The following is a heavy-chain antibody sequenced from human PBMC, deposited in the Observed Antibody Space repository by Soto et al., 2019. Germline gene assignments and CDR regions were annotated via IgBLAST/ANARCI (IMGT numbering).Heavy chain of an antibody. Sequence: GGSLRLSCAASGFTFDDYAMHWVRQAPGKGLEWVSLISWDGGSTYYADSVKGRFTISRDNSKNSLYLQMNSLRAEDTALYYCAKDQAGGSYYYYYGMDVWGQGTTVTVSS. CDR2: ISWDGGST. V-gene: IGHV3-43D*03. CDR3: AKDQAGGSYYYYYGMDV. CDR1: GFTFDDYA. D-gene: IGHD1-26*01. J-gene: IGHJ6*02.